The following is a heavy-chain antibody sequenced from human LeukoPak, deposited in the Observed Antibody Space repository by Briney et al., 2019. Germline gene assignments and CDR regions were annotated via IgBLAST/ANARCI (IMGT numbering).Heavy chain of an antibody. CDR1: GGTFSSYA. CDR2: IIPIFGTA. CDR3: ARVRYTVTTTDVRFDP. Sequence: KVSCKASGGTFSSYAISWVRQAPGQGLEWMGGIIPIFGTANYAQKFQRTVTITAAESTSTAYMELSSLRSEDTAVYYCARVRYTVTTTDVRFDPWGQGTLVTVSS. D-gene: IGHD4-17*01. J-gene: IGHJ5*02. V-gene: IGHV1-69*01.